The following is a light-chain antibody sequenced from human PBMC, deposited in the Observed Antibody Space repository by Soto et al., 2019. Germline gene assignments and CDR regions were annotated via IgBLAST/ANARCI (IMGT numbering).Light chain of an antibody. CDR2: EAS. Sequence: DIQMTQSPSSLSASVGDRVTITCRASQSITTYLNWFQQKPGKAPKFLISEASNLQSGFPPRFTGSGSGTDFTLTITNLQPEDFAIYHCQQSYSTPITFGGGTKVEI. J-gene: IGKJ4*01. CDR1: QSITTY. V-gene: IGKV1-39*01. CDR3: QQSYSTPIT.